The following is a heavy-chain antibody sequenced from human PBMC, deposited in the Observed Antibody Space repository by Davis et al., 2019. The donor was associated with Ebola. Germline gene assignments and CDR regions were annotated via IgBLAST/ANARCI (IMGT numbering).Heavy chain of an antibody. Sequence: ALVQVSCKASGYTFTSYGISWVRQATGQGLEWMGWISAYNGNTNYAQKLQGRVTMTTDTSTSTAYMELRSLRSDNTAVYYCARLTWGYCSGGSCRYYYYYGMDVWGQGTTVTVSS. J-gene: IGHJ6*02. V-gene: IGHV1-18*01. CDR3: ARLTWGYCSGGSCRYYYYYGMDV. CDR2: ISAYNGNT. CDR1: GYTFTSYG. D-gene: IGHD2-15*01.